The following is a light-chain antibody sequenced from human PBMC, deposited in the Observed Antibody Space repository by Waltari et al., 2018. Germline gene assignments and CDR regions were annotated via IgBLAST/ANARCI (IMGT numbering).Light chain of an antibody. Sequence: DIQMTQSPSTLSASVGDRVTITCRASQCISIWLAWYQQKPGKAPKLLISKPFSLESGVPSRFSGSGSGTEFTLTISNLQPDDFATYYCQHYNNYPVAFGQGTKLEI. CDR3: QHYNNYPVA. CDR2: KPF. CDR1: QCISIW. V-gene: IGKV1-5*03. J-gene: IGKJ2*01.